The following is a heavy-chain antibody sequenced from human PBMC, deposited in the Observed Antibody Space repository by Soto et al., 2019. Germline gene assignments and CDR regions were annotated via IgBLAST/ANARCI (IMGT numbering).Heavy chain of an antibody. Sequence: GALILSCSASGFTFSNYAMSWVRQAAGKGLEWVSGISGSGGSTYYADSVKGRFTISRDNPKNTLNLQMNSLRAEDTAVYYCVKVPVVGPILRVGFDYWGQGTLVTVSS. CDR3: VKVPVVGPILRVGFDY. CDR2: ISGSGGST. D-gene: IGHD2-2*01. J-gene: IGHJ4*02. CDR1: GFTFSNYA. V-gene: IGHV3-23*01.